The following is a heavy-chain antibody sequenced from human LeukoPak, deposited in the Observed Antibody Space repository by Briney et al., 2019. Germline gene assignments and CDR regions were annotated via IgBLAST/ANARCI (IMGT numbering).Heavy chain of an antibody. J-gene: IGHJ2*01. D-gene: IGHD3-10*01. Sequence: GGSLSLSCAASGFTDSSNYMSWVRQAPGKGLEWVSVIYSGGSTYYADSVKGRFTISRDNSKNTLYIQMNSLRAEDTAMYYCARDGWGSGTGWDFDLWGRGTLDTVSS. CDR1: GFTDSSNY. CDR2: IYSGGST. CDR3: ARDGWGSGTGWDFDL. V-gene: IGHV3-66*01.